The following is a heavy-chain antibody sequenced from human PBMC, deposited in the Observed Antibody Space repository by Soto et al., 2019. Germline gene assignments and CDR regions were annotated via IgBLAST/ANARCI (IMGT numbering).Heavy chain of an antibody. CDR1: GFTFDDYA. CDR3: VFGNAAVRAFDI. CDR2: ISWNSGSI. J-gene: IGHJ3*02. D-gene: IGHD2-15*01. Sequence: PGGSLKLSCAASGFTFDDYAMHWVRQAPGKGLEWVSGISWNSGSIGYVDSVKGRFTISRDNAKNSLYLQMNSLRAEDTALYYCVFGNAAVRAFDIWGQGTMVTVSS. V-gene: IGHV3-9*01.